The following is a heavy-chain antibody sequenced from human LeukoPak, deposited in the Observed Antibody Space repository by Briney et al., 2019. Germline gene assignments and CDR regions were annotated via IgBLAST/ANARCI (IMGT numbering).Heavy chain of an antibody. CDR1: GYSFTSYW. J-gene: IGHJ4*02. V-gene: IGHV5-51*01. D-gene: IGHD3-10*01. CDR3: ARSEYYYGSGSWDY. Sequence: GGSLKISGKGSGYSFTSYWIGWVRQMPGKGLEWMGIIYPGDSDTRYSTSFQGQVTISADKSISTAYLQWSSLKASDTAMYYCARSEYYYGSGSWDYWGQGTLVTVSS. CDR2: IYPGDSDT.